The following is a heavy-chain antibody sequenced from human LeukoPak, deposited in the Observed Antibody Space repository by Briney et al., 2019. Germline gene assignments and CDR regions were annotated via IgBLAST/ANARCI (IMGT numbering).Heavy chain of an antibody. CDR3: ARDPIPDYSRQPFDY. CDR1: GGSFSSYY. Sequence: SETLSLTCAVYGGSFSSYYWGWIRQPPGKGLEWIGSIYYSGSTYYNPSLKSRVTISVDTSKNQFSLKLSSVTAADTAVYYCARDPIPDYSRQPFDYWGQGTLVTVSS. CDR2: IYYSGST. V-gene: IGHV4-39*07. D-gene: IGHD4-11*01. J-gene: IGHJ4*02.